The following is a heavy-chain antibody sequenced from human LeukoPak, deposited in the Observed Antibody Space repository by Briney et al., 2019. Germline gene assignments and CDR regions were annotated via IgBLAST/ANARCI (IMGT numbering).Heavy chain of an antibody. J-gene: IGHJ4*02. CDR2: IYYSGST. CDR1: GGSISSSSYY. CDR3: ARATVAGERFDY. D-gene: IGHD4-23*01. V-gene: IGHV4-39*07. Sequence: SETLSLTCTASGGSISSSSYYWGWIRQPPGKGLEWIGSIYYSGSTYYNPSLKSRVTISVDTSKNQFSLKLSSVTAADTAVYYCARATVAGERFDYWGQGTLVTVSS.